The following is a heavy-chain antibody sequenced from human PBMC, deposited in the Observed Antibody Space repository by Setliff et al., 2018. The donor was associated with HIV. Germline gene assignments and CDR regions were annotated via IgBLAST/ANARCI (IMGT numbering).Heavy chain of an antibody. CDR2: MNPNSGNT. D-gene: IGHD3-22*01. V-gene: IGHV1-8*02. CDR1: GYTFTSYD. J-gene: IGHJ6*02. CDR3: ARTVAYYYDSSGYPWYYYGMDV. Sequence: ASVKVSCKASGYTFTSYDINWVRQATGQGLEWMGWMNPNSGNTGYAQKFQGRVTMTRNTSISTAYMELSSLRSEDTAVYYCARTVAYYYDSSGYPWYYYGMDVWGQGTTVTVSS.